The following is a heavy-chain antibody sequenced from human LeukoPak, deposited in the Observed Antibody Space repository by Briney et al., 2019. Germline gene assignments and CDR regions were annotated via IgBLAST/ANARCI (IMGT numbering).Heavy chain of an antibody. CDR2: INPNSSVT. CDR1: GYTFTGHY. CDR3: ASVDSGNAYLRYDY. V-gene: IGHV1-2*02. Sequence: ASVKVSCKASGYTFTGHYMHWVRQAPGQGLGWMGWINPNSSVTNYAQKFQGRVTLTRDTSISTAYMELSRLRSDDTAIYYCASVDSGNAYLRYDYWGQGTLVTVSS. J-gene: IGHJ4*02. D-gene: IGHD3-16*01.